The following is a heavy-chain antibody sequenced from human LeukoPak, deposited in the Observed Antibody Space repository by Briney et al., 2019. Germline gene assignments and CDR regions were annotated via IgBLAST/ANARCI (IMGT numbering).Heavy chain of an antibody. Sequence: GGSLRLSCAASGFTFSSYAMYWVRQAPGKGLEWVAVISYDGRNKNYADSVKGRFTLSRDNSKNTLYLQMNSLRAEDTAVYYCARDFFVTAPLDYWGQGTLVTVSS. D-gene: IGHD2-21*02. J-gene: IGHJ4*02. V-gene: IGHV3-30*04. CDR1: GFTFSSYA. CDR2: ISYDGRNK. CDR3: ARDFFVTAPLDY.